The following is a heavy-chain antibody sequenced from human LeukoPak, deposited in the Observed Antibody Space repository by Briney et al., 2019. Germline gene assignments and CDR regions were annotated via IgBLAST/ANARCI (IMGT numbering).Heavy chain of an antibody. V-gene: IGHV4-61*02. Sequence: SQTLSLTCTVSGGSISSAGYYWSWIRQPAGMGLEWIGRMYTSGSTNYNPSLKSRVTISVDTSKIQFSLKLNSVTAAVTAVYYCARESYCSSTSCSTSWYLDLWGRGTLVTVSS. J-gene: IGHJ2*01. CDR2: MYTSGST. CDR1: GGSISSAGYY. CDR3: ARESYCSSTSCSTSWYLDL. D-gene: IGHD2-2*01.